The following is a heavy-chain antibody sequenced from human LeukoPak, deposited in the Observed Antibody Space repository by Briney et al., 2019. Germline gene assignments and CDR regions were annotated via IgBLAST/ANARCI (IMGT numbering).Heavy chain of an antibody. CDR3: VSVVTTGSGWYHFDT. D-gene: IGHD6-13*01. Sequence: GGSLRLSCAGAGFSIIDHHMYWVRQAPGEGLEWIGRSATTKPNSCTTQYAASVRGRFTISRDDSQNSLYLLLNSLKPADTAVYFCVSVVTTGSGWYHFDTWGLGTLVTVSS. J-gene: IGHJ4*02. V-gene: IGHV3-72*01. CDR1: GFSIIDHH. CDR2: SATTKPNSCTT.